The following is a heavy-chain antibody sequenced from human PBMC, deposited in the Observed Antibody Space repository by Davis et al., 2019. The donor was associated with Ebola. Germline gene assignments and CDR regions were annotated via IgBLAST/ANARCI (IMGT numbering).Heavy chain of an antibody. CDR2: IYYSGST. CDR1: GGSISSSNW. CDR3: ARESYYYDSSGYYRGAFDI. V-gene: IGHV4-4*02. D-gene: IGHD3-22*01. J-gene: IGHJ3*02. Sequence: SETLSLTCAVSGGSISSSNWWSWVRQPPGKGLEWIGYIYYSGSTNYNPSLKSRVTISVDTSKNQFSLKLSSVTAADTAVYYCARESYYYDSSGYYRGAFDIWGQGTMVTVSS.